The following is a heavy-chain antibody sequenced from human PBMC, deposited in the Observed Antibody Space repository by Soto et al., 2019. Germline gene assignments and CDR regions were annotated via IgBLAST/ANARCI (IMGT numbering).Heavy chain of an antibody. CDR3: AKAGRGHSYSYYYDC. CDR1: GFTFTSYA. CDR2: ISGRGAST. J-gene: IGHJ4*02. Sequence: GGSLRLSCAASGFTFTSYAMTWVRQAPGKGLEWLSTISGRGASTYDTDSVKGRFTISRDNSKNMLYLQLNSLRAEDTAVYYCAKAGRGHSYSYYYDCWGQGTLVAVSS. D-gene: IGHD5-18*01. V-gene: IGHV3-23*01.